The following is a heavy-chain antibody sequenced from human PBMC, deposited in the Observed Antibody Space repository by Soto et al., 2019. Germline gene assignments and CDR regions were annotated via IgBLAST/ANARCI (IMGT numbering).Heavy chain of an antibody. CDR2: ISSDGGDK. D-gene: IGHD2-15*01. Sequence: QVQLVESGGGVVQPGRSPRLSCAASGFTFSNFGMHWVRQAPGKGLEWVAAISSDGGDKYYSYSVKDRFTISRDNSKNTLFLQINSLRVEDTAVYYCGKGSEVARQELDHWGQGILVTVSS. J-gene: IGHJ4*02. V-gene: IGHV3-30*18. CDR3: GKGSEVARQELDH. CDR1: GFTFSNFG.